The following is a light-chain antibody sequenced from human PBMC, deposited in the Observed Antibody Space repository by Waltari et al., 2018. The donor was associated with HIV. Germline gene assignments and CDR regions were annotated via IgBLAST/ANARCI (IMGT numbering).Light chain of an antibody. J-gene: IGLJ2*01. V-gene: IGLV2-18*02. CDR2: EVS. Sequence: QSALTQPPSVSGSPGQSVTISCTGTSSDVGTYNRVSWYQQPPGTAPKVVIYEVSNRPSGVPDRFSGSESGKTASLTISGLQAEDEADYYCSSFTTSSTLIFGGGTRLTVL. CDR3: SSFTTSSTLI. CDR1: SSDVGTYNR.